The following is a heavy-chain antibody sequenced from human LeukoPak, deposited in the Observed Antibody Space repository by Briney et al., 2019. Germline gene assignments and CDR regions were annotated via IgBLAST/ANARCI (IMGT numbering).Heavy chain of an antibody. CDR3: ARGLLAAAGTPED. Sequence: VASVKVSCKASGYTFTGYYMHWVRQAPGQGLEWMGWINPNSGNTGYAQKFQGRVTITRNTSISTAYMELSSLRSEDTAVYYCARGLLAAAGTPEDWGQGTLVTVSS. J-gene: IGHJ4*02. V-gene: IGHV1-8*03. CDR2: INPNSGNT. D-gene: IGHD6-13*01. CDR1: GYTFTGYY.